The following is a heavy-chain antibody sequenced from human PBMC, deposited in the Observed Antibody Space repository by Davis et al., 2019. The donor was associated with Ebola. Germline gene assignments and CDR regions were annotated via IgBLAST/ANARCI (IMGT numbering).Heavy chain of an antibody. V-gene: IGHV3-NL1*01. CDR1: GFTFSGYA. Sequence: GESLKISCAASGFTFSGYAMHWVRQAPGKVLEWVSLIYSGDNTYYADSVKGRFTISRDNSKNTLYLQMNSLRAEDTAVYYCGSEDRGYEFDYWGQGTLVTVSS. D-gene: IGHD5-12*01. CDR2: IYSGDNT. CDR3: GSEDRGYEFDY. J-gene: IGHJ4*02.